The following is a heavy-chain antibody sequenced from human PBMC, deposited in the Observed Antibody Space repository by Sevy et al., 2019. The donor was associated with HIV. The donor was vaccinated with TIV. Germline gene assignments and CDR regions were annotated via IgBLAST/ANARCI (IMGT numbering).Heavy chain of an antibody. CDR3: ARGQVLRFFDWPTYGLDV. J-gene: IGHJ6*02. Sequence: GGSLRLSCAASGFTLSSHWMFWVRQSPGKGLVWVSHINSHGTITNYADSVRGRFTVSRDNAKNTAYLQMDSLRAEDTAFYYCARGQVLRFFDWPTYGLDVWGQGTAVTVSS. CDR1: GFTLSSHW. D-gene: IGHD3-3*01. CDR2: INSHGTIT. V-gene: IGHV3-74*01.